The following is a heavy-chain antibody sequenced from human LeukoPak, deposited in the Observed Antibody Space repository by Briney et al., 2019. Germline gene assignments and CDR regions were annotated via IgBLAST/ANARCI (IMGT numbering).Heavy chain of an antibody. CDR3: AMGRGIRIDY. CDR2: ISSSSSYI. V-gene: IGHV3-21*01. CDR1: GFTFSSYS. Sequence: PGGSLRLSCAASGFTFSSYSMNWVRQAPGKGLEWVSSISSSSSYIYYADSVKGRFTTSRDNAKNSLYLQMNSLRAEDTAVYYCAMGRGIRIDYWGQGTLVTVSS. J-gene: IGHJ4*02. D-gene: IGHD3-10*01.